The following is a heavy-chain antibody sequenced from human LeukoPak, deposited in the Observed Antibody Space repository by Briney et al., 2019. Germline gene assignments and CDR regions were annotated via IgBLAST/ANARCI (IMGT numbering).Heavy chain of an antibody. J-gene: IGHJ4*02. CDR1: GYTFTSNG. CDR3: ARDDAAANVDY. Sequence: ASVKVSCKASGYTFTSNGITWVRQAPGQGLEWVGWISCYNGDTKYAQKFQGRVTVTTDTSTSTAYMELRSLRSDDTAVYYCARDDAAANVDYWGQGTLVTVSS. V-gene: IGHV1-18*01. CDR2: ISCYNGDT. D-gene: IGHD6-13*01.